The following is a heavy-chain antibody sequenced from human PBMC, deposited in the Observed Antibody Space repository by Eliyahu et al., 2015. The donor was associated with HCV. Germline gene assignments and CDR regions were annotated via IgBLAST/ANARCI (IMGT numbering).Heavy chain of an antibody. CDR2: IYSGGST. Sequence: EVQLVESGGGLVQPGGSLRLSCAXSGFTVSSXXMSWVRQAPGKGLEWVSVIYSGGSTYYADSVKGRFTISRDNSKNTLYLQMNSLRAEDTAVYYCARQDYGDYENYFDYWGQGTLVTVSS. D-gene: IGHD4-17*01. J-gene: IGHJ4*02. CDR3: ARQDYGDYENYFDY. CDR1: GFTVSSXX. V-gene: IGHV3-66*02.